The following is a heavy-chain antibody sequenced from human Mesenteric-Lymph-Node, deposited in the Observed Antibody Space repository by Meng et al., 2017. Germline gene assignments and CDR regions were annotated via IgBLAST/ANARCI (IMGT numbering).Heavy chain of an antibody. D-gene: IGHD3-22*01. V-gene: IGHV4-34*01. CDR3: ARNVPGTSAYYD. J-gene: IGHJ4*02. CDR2: INHSGST. CDR1: GGTFSGYY. Sequence: GQVQQWGAGLLKPSEPLSLTCAVYGGTFSGYYWSWIRQPPGKGLEWIGEINHSGSTNYNPSLKSRVTISVDTSKNQFSLNLNSVTAVDTAVYYCARNVPGTSAYYDWGQGTLVTVSS.